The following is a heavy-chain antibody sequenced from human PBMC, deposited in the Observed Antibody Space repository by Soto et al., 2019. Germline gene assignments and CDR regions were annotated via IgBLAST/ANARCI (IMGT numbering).Heavy chain of an antibody. CDR2: ISSSSSYI. V-gene: IGHV3-21*01. CDR3: ASVLGLGFLPLDAFDI. Sequence: GGSLRLSXAASGFTFSSYSMNWVRQAPGKGLEWVSSISSSSSYIYYADSVKGRFTISRDNAKNSLYLQMNSLRAEDTGVYYCASVLGLGFLPLDAFDIWGQGTMVTVSS. CDR1: GFTFSSYS. D-gene: IGHD3-3*01. J-gene: IGHJ3*02.